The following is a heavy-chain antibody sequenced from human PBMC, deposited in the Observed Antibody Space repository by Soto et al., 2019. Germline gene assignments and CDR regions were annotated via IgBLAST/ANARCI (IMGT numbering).Heavy chain of an antibody. V-gene: IGHV3-7*03. D-gene: IGHD4-17*01. Sequence: GGSLRLSCEVSGLTFNTSGMHWVRQAPGKGLEWVANIKQDGSEKYYVDSVKGRFTISRDNVENSLYLQLNSLRPEDTAVDYCAVYGYGVSAAAYWGQGTLVTVSS. CDR1: GLTFNTSG. J-gene: IGHJ4*02. CDR3: AVYGYGVSAAAY. CDR2: IKQDGSEK.